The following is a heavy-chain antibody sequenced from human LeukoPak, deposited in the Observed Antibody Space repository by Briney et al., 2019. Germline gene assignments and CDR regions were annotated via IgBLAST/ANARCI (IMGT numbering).Heavy chain of an antibody. Sequence: GGSLRLSCAASGFTFSSYSMNWVRQAPGKGLEWVSSISSSSSYIYYADSVKGRFTISRDNSKNTLYLQMNSLRAEDTAVCYCARDGYDILGYYYGMDVWGQGTTVTVSS. CDR2: ISSSSSYI. V-gene: IGHV3-21*04. D-gene: IGHD3-9*01. J-gene: IGHJ6*02. CDR3: ARDGYDILGYYYGMDV. CDR1: GFTFSSYS.